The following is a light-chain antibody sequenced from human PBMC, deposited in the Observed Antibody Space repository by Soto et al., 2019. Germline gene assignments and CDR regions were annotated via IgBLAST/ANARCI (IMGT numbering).Light chain of an antibody. J-gene: IGKJ1*01. CDR2: GAS. V-gene: IGKV3-20*01. CDR3: QQYDSLPRT. CDR1: QRVTTRY. Sequence: DIVLTQSPGTLSLSPGERATLSCRASQRVTTRYLAWYQQKPGQAPRLLMYGASSRATGIPDRFSGSGSGTEFTLTITRLEPEDFAVYYCQQYDSLPRTFGQGTKLEIE.